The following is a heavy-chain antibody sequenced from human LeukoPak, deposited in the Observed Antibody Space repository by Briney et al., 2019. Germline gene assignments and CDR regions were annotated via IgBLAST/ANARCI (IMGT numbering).Heavy chain of an antibody. CDR2: ISAYNGNT. D-gene: IGHD6-13*01. V-gene: IGHV1-18*01. CDR1: GYTFTSYG. CDR3: ARVWDSSSPNWFDP. Sequence: ASVKVSCKASGYTFTSYGISWVRQAPGQGLEWMGWISAYNGNTNYAQKLQDRVTMTTDTSTSTAYMELRSLRSDDTAVYYCARVWDSSSPNWFDPWGQGTLVTVSS. J-gene: IGHJ5*02.